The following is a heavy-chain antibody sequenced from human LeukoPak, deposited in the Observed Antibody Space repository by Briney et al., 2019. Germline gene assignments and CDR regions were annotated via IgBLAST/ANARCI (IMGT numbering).Heavy chain of an antibody. CDR2: ISSSGSTI. Sequence: GGSLRLSCAASGFTFSSYEMNWVRQAPGKGLEWVSYISSSGSTIYYADSVKGRFTISRDNAKNSLYLQMNSLRAEDTAVYYCARGGWLRANFDYWGQGTLVTVSS. CDR3: ARGGWLRANFDY. CDR1: GFTFSSYE. J-gene: IGHJ4*02. V-gene: IGHV3-48*03. D-gene: IGHD5-12*01.